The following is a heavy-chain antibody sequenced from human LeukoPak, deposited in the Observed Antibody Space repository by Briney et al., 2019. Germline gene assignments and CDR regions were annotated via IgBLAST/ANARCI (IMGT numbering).Heavy chain of an antibody. D-gene: IGHD1-26*01. CDR3: ARAPKFHFSVPIVGATFGAFDI. Sequence: SETLSLTCTVSGGSISSYYWSWIRQPAGKGLEWIGRIYTSGSTNYNPSLKSRVTMSVDTSKNQFSLKLSSVTAADTAVYYCARAPKFHFSVPIVGATFGAFDIWGQGTMVTVSS. CDR2: IYTSGST. V-gene: IGHV4-4*07. CDR1: GGSISSYY. J-gene: IGHJ3*02.